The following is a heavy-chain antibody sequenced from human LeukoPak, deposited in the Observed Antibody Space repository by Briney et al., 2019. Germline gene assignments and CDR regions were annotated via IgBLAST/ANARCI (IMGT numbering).Heavy chain of an antibody. CDR2: IKSDSSYT. J-gene: IGHJ3*02. V-gene: IGHV3-11*05. CDR1: GFTFSDYY. D-gene: IGHD7-27*01. Sequence: GGSLRLSCAASGFTFSDYYMSWIRQAPGKGLEWVSYIKSDSSYTNYADSVKGRFTISRDNSKNTLYLQMNSLRAEDTAVYYCAKDLRTGDSDAFDIWGQGTMVTVSS. CDR3: AKDLRTGDSDAFDI.